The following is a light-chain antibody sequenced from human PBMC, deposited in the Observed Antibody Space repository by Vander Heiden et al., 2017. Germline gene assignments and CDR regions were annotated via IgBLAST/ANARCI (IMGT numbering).Light chain of an antibody. CDR3: QKYNRVPLT. J-gene: IGKJ4*01. CDR2: AAS. Sequence: IQIIQYPSSLSASVGDRVTITCRASQGISNYLAWYQQKPGKVPKLLIYAASRLQSGVPSRISGSGSGTHYNITISSLQPEDVATYYCQKYNRVPLTFGGGTKVEIK. CDR1: QGISNY. V-gene: IGKV1-27*01.